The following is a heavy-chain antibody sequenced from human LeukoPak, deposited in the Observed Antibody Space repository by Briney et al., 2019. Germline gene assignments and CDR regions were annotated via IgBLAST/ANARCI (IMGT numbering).Heavy chain of an antibody. V-gene: IGHV3-23*01. J-gene: IGHJ4*02. CDR1: GFTFSSYA. CDR2: ISGSGGST. D-gene: IGHD3-10*01. CDR3: TKEGYYGSGSFPDY. Sequence: PGGSLRLSCAASGFTFSSYAMTWVRQAPGKGLEWVSAISGSGGSTYYADSVKGRFTISRDTSKNTVYLQMNSLRPEDTAVYYCTKEGYYGSGSFPDYWGQGTLVTVSS.